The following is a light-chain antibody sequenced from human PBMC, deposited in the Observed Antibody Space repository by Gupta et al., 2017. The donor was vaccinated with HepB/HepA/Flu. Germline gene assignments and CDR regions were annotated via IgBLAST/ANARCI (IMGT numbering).Light chain of an antibody. CDR3: TSYAGSNNLL. J-gene: IGLJ2*01. CDR2: EVT. Sequence: QSSLHQPPPASVSPGQTVTLSCTGTPSDVGGYKYVSWYQQHPGKAPTLMMYEVTKRPSGVPDRFSGSKSGNTASLTVSGLQAEDEADYYCTSYAGSNNLLFGGGTKLTVL. CDR1: PSDVGGYKY. V-gene: IGLV2-8*01.